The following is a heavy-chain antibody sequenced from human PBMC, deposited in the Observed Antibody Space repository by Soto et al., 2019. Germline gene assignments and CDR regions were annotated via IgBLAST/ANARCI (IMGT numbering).Heavy chain of an antibody. D-gene: IGHD5-18*01. CDR3: ASGGGDTEKNLATDY. J-gene: IGHJ4*02. V-gene: IGHV4-61*01. CDR2: IYYSGST. CDR1: GGSVSSGSYY. Sequence: SETLSLNCPVSGGSVSSGSYYWSWIRQPPGKGLEWIGYIYYSGSTNYNPSLKSRVTISVDTSKNQFSLKLSSVTAADTAVYYCASGGGDTEKNLATDYWGQGTLVTVSS.